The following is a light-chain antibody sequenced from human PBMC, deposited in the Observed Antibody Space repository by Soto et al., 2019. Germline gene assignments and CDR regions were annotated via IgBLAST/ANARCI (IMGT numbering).Light chain of an antibody. J-gene: IGKJ1*01. V-gene: IGKV1-16*01. CDR1: QGISTY. CDR2: AAS. CDR3: QQYNSYSGT. Sequence: DIQMTQCPSSLSASVEDRVTITCRASQGISTYLNWYQQKPGKAPKLLIYAASSLQSGVPSRFSGSGSGTEFTLTISSLQPDDFATYYCQQYNSYSGTFGQGTKVDI.